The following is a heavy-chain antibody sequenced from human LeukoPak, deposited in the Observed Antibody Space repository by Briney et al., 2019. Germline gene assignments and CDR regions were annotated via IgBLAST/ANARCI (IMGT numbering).Heavy chain of an antibody. CDR3: ASVVVPAATILDAFDI. D-gene: IGHD2-2*01. V-gene: IGHV4-39*07. J-gene: IGHJ3*02. CDR2: IYYSGST. Sequence: SETLSLTCTVSGGSISSSSYYWGWIRQPPGQGLEWIGSIYYSGSTYYNPSLKSRVTISVDTSKNQFSLKLSSVPAADTAVYYCASVVVPAATILDAFDIWGQGTMVTVSS. CDR1: GGSISSSSYY.